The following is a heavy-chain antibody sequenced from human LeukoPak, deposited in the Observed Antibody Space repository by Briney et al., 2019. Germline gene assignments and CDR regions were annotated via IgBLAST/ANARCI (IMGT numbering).Heavy chain of an antibody. Sequence: GGSLRLSCAASGFTVSSNYMTRVRQAPGKGLEWVASIKQDGSEKYCVDSVKGRFTISRDNANNSLYLQMNSLRADDTAVYYCARDIGLRKAAPPGWFDPWGQGALVTVSS. CDR1: GFTVSSNY. D-gene: IGHD6-6*01. CDR2: IKQDGSEK. V-gene: IGHV3-7*01. CDR3: ARDIGLRKAAPPGWFDP. J-gene: IGHJ5*02.